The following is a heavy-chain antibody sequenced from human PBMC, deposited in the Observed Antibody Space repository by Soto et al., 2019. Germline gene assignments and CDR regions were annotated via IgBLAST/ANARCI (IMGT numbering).Heavy chain of an antibody. Sequence: GGSLRLSCAASGFTFSSYWMSWVHQAPGKGLEWVANIKQDGSEKYYVDSVKGRFTISRDNAKNSLYLQMNSLRAEDTAVYYCAREAGCSGGSCYYYYYGMDVWGQGTTVTVSS. J-gene: IGHJ6*02. CDR3: AREAGCSGGSCYYYYYGMDV. V-gene: IGHV3-7*01. CDR1: GFTFSSYW. D-gene: IGHD2-15*01. CDR2: IKQDGSEK.